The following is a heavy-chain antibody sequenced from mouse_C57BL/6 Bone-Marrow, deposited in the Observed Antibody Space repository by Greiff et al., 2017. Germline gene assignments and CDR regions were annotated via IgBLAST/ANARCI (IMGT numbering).Heavy chain of an antibody. CDR2: ISSGSSTI. CDR3: ARSAMDY. Sequence: EVKLMESGGGLVKPGGSLKLSCAASGFNFSDYGMHWVRQAPEKGLEWVAYISSGSSTISYADTVKGRFTISRDNAKNTLFLQMTSLRSEDTAMYYCARSAMDYWGQGTSITVSS. J-gene: IGHJ4*01. V-gene: IGHV5-17*01. CDR1: GFNFSDYG.